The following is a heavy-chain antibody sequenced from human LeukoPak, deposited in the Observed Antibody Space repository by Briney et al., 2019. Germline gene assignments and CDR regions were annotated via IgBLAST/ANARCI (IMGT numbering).Heavy chain of an antibody. CDR3: YAALTWQAESPDL. D-gene: IGHD5-12*01. Sequence: PARSLSPSCAPSTCILTNAWMNWVRQAPGKGLEWVGRIKTKADGGIPDYGAPVKGRLTISRDDPKTMLYLQINSLKHEDTTVYYCYAALTWQAESPDLWGQGNLVTVSS. CDR2: IKTKADGGIP. CDR1: TCILTNAW. V-gene: IGHV3-15*01. J-gene: IGHJ5*02.